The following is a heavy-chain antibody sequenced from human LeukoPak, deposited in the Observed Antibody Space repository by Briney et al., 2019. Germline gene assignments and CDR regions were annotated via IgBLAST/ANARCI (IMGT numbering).Heavy chain of an antibody. CDR2: ISSTSSTI. CDR3: ARDAPIRSTPSPGLHYLDY. V-gene: IGHV3-48*03. J-gene: IGHJ4*02. CDR1: GFTFSHYE. Sequence: PGGSLRLSCVASGFTFSHYEMNWVRQAAGEGLEWVSYISSTSSTIYYADSVKGRFTISRDNTKNSLYLQMSSLRAGDTAVEYCARDAPIRSTPSPGLHYLDYCGQVTLVTVSS. D-gene: IGHD2-2*01.